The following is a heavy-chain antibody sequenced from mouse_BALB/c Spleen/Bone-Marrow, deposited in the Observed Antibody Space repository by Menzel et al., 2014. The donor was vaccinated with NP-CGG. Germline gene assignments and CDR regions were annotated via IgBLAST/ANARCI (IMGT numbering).Heavy chain of an antibody. Sequence: VQLQQPGAELVKPGASVKLSCTASGFNIKDTYMHWVKQRPEQGLEWIGRIDPANGNTKYDPKFQGKATITADTSSNIAYLQLSSLTSEDTAVYYCASYVYGYYFDYWGQGTTLTVSS. V-gene: IGHV14-3*02. J-gene: IGHJ2*01. CDR3: ASYVYGYYFDY. CDR1: GFNIKDTY. CDR2: IDPANGNT. D-gene: IGHD2-2*01.